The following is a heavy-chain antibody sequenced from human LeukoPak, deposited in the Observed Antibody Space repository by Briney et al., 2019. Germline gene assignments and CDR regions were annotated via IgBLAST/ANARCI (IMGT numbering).Heavy chain of an antibody. CDR3: AKSGGGEYGMDV. Sequence: GGSLRLSCAASGFTFSSYWMSWVRQAPGKGLEWVSAISGSGGSTYYADSVKGRFTISRDNSKNTLYLQMNSLRAEDTAVYYCAKSGGGEYGMDVWGQGTTVTVSS. D-gene: IGHD2-15*01. V-gene: IGHV3-23*01. CDR1: GFTFSSYW. CDR2: ISGSGGST. J-gene: IGHJ6*02.